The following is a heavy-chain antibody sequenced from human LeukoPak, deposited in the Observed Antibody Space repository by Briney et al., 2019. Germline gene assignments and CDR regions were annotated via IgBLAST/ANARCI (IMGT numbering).Heavy chain of an antibody. Sequence: PSETLSLTCAVSGYSISSGYYWGWIRQPPGKGLEWIGSIYHSGSTYYNPSLKSRVTILVDTSKNQFSLKLSSVTAADTAVYYCARDSYYGFDPWGQGTLVTVSS. V-gene: IGHV4-38-2*02. J-gene: IGHJ5*02. CDR1: GYSISSGYY. CDR3: ARDSYYGFDP. CDR2: IYHSGST. D-gene: IGHD3-10*01.